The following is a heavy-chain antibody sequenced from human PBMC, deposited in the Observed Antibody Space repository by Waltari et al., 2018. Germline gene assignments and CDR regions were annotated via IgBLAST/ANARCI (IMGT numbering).Heavy chain of an antibody. CDR3: ASCSRSSCYQGGFDY. V-gene: IGHV3-53*01. J-gene: IGHJ4*02. CDR2: IYSGGST. Sequence: EVQLVASGGGWVQPGGPLSLSCVPPGRPVGSNYMSGVRQAQGKGLGGVSVIYSGGSTFYADSVKGRFTISRDNSKNALYLQMSSLRAEDTAVYFCASCSRSSCYQGGFDYWGQGTLVTFTS. CDR1: GRPVGSNY. D-gene: IGHD2-2*01.